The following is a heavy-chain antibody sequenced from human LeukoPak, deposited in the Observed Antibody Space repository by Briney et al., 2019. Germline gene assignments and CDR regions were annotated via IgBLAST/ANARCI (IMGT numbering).Heavy chain of an antibody. CDR2: MYYSGST. D-gene: IGHD2-21*02. CDR1: GSSISSYY. CDR3: ARRVTSNWFDP. V-gene: IGHV4-59*08. Sequence: SETLSLTCTVSGSSISSYYWSWIRQPPGKGLEWIGYMYYSGSTNYNPSLKSRVTISVDTSKNQFSLKLSSVTAADTAVYYCARRVTSNWFDPWGQGTMVTVSS. J-gene: IGHJ5*02.